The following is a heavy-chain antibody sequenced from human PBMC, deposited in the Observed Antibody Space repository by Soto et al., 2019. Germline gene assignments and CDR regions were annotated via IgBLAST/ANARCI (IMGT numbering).Heavy chain of an antibody. CDR3: AKDLYSGSYFYYFDY. D-gene: IGHD1-26*01. CDR1: GFTFSSYS. V-gene: IGHV3-74*03. CDR2: IHSDGSST. J-gene: IGHJ4*02. Sequence: GGSLRLSCAASGFTFSSYSMNWVRQAPGRGLVWVSRIHSDGSSTTYADSVKGRFTISRDNAKNTLYLQMNSLRAEDTAVYYCAKDLYSGSYFYYFDYWGQGTLVTVSS.